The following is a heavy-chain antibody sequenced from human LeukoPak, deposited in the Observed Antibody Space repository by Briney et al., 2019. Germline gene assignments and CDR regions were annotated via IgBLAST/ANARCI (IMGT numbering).Heavy chain of an antibody. CDR2: ISGSGGGT. V-gene: IGHV3-23*01. D-gene: IGHD4-17*01. CDR1: GFTFSSYS. J-gene: IGHJ1*01. CDR3: TKDRGFWATTDGYFHH. Sequence: GGSLRLSCAASGFTFSSYSMSWVRQAPGKGLEWVSTISGSGGGTYHADSVKGRFTISRDNSKNILHLQMNSLRAEDTGIYYCTKDRGFWATTDGYFHHWGQGTLVTVSS.